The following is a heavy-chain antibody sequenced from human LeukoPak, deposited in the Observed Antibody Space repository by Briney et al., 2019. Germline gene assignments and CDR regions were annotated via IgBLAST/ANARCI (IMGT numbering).Heavy chain of an antibody. J-gene: IGHJ6*02. Sequence: GGSLRLSCAASGFTFSSYSMNWVRQAPGKGLEWVSYISSSSSTIYYADSVRGRFTISRDNAKNSLYLQMNSLRAEDTAVYYCARRQVGASYYYYGMDVWGQGTTVTVSS. CDR2: ISSSSSTI. D-gene: IGHD1-26*01. CDR3: ARRQVGASYYYYGMDV. CDR1: GFTFSSYS. V-gene: IGHV3-48*01.